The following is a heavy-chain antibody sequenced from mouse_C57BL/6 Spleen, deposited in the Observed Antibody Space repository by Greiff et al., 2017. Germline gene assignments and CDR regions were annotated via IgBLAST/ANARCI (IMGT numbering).Heavy chain of an antibody. CDR3: ARKGYGADY. V-gene: IGHV1-42*01. CDR1: GYSFPGYY. CDR2: INPSTGGT. Sequence: VQLKESGPELVKPGASVKISCKASGYSFPGYYMNWVKQSPETSLEWIGEINPSTGGTTYNQKFKAKATLTVDKSSSTAYMQLKSLTSEDSAVYYCARKGYGADYWGQGTTLTVSS. J-gene: IGHJ2*01. D-gene: IGHD1-2*01.